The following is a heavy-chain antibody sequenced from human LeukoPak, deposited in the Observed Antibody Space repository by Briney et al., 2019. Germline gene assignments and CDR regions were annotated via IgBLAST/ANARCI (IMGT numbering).Heavy chain of an antibody. J-gene: IGHJ4*02. D-gene: IGHD3-16*02. CDR2: ISWNSGSI. CDR1: GFTFDDYA. CDR3: AKDIHKDTGELSATPFDC. Sequence: GRSLRLSCAASGFTFDDYAMHWVRQAPGKGLEWVSGISWNSGSIGYADSVKGRFTISRDNAKNSLYLQMNSLRAEDTALYYCAKDIHKDTGELSATPFDCWGQGTLVTVSS. V-gene: IGHV3-9*01.